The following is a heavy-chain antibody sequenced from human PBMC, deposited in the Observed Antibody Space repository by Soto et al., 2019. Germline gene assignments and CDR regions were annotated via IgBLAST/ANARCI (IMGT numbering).Heavy chain of an antibody. CDR2: ISGSGGST. Sequence: EVQLLESGGGLVQPGGSLRLSCAASGFTFSSYAMSWVRQAPGKGLEWVSAISGSGGSTYYADSVKGRFTISRDNSKNTLYLQMNSLRAEDTAVYYCAKDRKPGLIAARRYYFDYWGQGTLVTVSS. CDR3: AKDRKPGLIAARRYYFDY. CDR1: GFTFSSYA. V-gene: IGHV3-23*01. D-gene: IGHD6-6*01. J-gene: IGHJ4*02.